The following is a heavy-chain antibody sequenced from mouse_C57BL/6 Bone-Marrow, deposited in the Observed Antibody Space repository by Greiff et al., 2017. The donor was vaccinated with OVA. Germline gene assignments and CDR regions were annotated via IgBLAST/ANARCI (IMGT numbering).Heavy chain of an antibody. D-gene: IGHD1-1*01. Sequence: QVQLQQSGAELARPGASVKLSCKASGYTFTSYGISWVKQRTGQGLEWIGEIYPRSGNTYYNEKFKGKATLTADKSSSTAYMELRSLTSEDSAVYFCGIITAVVAERLAYWGQGTLVTVSA. CDR2: IYPRSGNT. CDR1: GYTFTSYG. J-gene: IGHJ3*01. CDR3: GIITAVVAERLAY. V-gene: IGHV1-81*01.